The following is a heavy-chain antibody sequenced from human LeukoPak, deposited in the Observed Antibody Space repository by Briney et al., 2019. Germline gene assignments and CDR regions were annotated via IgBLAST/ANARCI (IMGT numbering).Heavy chain of an antibody. CDR3: ARWEIRGTAHKLDY. Sequence: GGSLRLSCAASGFTFSSYSMNWVRQAPGKGLEWVSYISSSSSTIYYADSVKGRFTISRDNAKNSMYLQMNSLRAEDTAVYYCARWEIRGTAHKLDYWGQGTLVTVSS. V-gene: IGHV3-48*04. CDR2: ISSSSSTI. D-gene: IGHD1-7*01. J-gene: IGHJ4*02. CDR1: GFTFSSYS.